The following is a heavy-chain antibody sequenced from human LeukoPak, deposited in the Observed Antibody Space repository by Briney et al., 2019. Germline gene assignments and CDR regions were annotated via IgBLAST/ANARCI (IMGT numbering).Heavy chain of an antibody. V-gene: IGHV1-69*13. CDR3: ARYSSSSVSTSSYYYYGMDV. CDR1: GGTFNNYA. CDR2: IIPIFGTA. J-gene: IGHJ6*02. D-gene: IGHD6-6*01. Sequence: ASVKVSCKASGGTFNNYAISWVRQAPGQGLEWMGGIIPIFGTANYAQKFQGRVTITADESTSTAYMELSSLRSEDTAVYYCARYSSSSVSTSSYYYYGMDVWGQGTTVTVSS.